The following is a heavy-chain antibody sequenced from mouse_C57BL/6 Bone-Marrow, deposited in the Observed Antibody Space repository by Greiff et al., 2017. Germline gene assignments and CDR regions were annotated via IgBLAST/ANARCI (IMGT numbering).Heavy chain of an antibody. CDR2: IDPANGNT. Sequence: QVQLQQPGAELVMPGASVKLSCKASGYTFTSYWMHWVKQRPGQGLEWIGEIDPANGNTKYAPKFQGKATITADTSSNTAYLQLSSLTSEDTAIYYCASQRWSYWGQGTLVTVSA. J-gene: IGHJ3*01. CDR3: ASQRWSY. CDR1: GYTFTSYW. V-gene: IGHV1-69*01. D-gene: IGHD2-3*01.